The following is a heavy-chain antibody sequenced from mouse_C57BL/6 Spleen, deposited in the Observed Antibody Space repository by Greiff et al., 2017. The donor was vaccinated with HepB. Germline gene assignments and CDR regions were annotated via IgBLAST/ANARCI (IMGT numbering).Heavy chain of an antibody. CDR2: IYPRSGNT. V-gene: IGHV1-81*01. J-gene: IGHJ2*01. CDR3: ARNGGGTHFDY. CDR1: GYTFTSYG. D-gene: IGHD2-14*01. Sequence: VQLQQSGAELARPGASVKLSCKASGYTFTSYGISWVKQRTGQGLEWIGEIYPRSGNTYYNEKFKGKATLTADKSSSTAYVELRSLTSEDSAVYFCARNGGGTHFDYWGQGTTLTVSS.